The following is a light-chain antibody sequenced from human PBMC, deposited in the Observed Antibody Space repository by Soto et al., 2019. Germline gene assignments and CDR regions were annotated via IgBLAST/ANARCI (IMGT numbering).Light chain of an antibody. Sequence: QSVLTRPAYVSGSPGQSITISCTGTSSDVGGYNFVSWYQQHPDKAPKLMIYDVTNRPSGVSNRFSGSKSGNTASLTISGLQAEDEADYYCSSYTSISTYVFGTGTKVTVL. CDR2: DVT. V-gene: IGLV2-14*01. CDR1: SSDVGGYNF. J-gene: IGLJ1*01. CDR3: SSYTSISTYV.